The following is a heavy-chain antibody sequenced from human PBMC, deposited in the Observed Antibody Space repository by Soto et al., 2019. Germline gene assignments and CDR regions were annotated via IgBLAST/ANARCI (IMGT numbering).Heavy chain of an antibody. Sequence: GGSLRLSCAASGFTFSAYWMHWVRQAPGKGLVWVSHINSDGSSTTYADSVKGRFTVSRDNAKNTLYLQMNSLRAEDTAVYYCARDYSSYGPFDYWGQGTLVTVSS. CDR1: GFTFSAYW. CDR2: INSDGSST. CDR3: ARDYSSYGPFDY. J-gene: IGHJ4*02. V-gene: IGHV3-74*01. D-gene: IGHD5-18*01.